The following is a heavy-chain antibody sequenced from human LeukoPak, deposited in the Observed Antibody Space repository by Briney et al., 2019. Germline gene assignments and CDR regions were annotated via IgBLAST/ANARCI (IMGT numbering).Heavy chain of an antibody. CDR2: ISYDGSNK. CDR3: ARERRFLDY. CDR1: GFTFSSYS. J-gene: IGHJ4*02. Sequence: GGSLRLSCAASGFTFSSYSMNWVRQAPGKGLEWVAVISYDGSNKYYADSVKGRFTISRDNSKNTLYLQMNSLRAEDTAVYYCARERRFLDYWGQGTLVTVSS. D-gene: IGHD3-3*01. V-gene: IGHV3-30*03.